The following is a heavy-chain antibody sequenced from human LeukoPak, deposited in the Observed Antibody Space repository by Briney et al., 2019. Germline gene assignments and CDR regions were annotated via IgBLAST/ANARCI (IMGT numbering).Heavy chain of an antibody. D-gene: IGHD2-15*01. Sequence: GESLKISCKASGYTFTSYAMHWVRQAPGQRLEWMGWINAGNGNTKYSQKFQARVTITRDTSASTAYMELSSLRFEDTAVYYCARGLGYCSGGSCYALYYYYGMDVWGQGTTVTVSS. J-gene: IGHJ6*02. CDR2: INAGNGNT. V-gene: IGHV1-3*01. CDR1: GYTFTSYA. CDR3: ARGLGYCSGGSCYALYYYYGMDV.